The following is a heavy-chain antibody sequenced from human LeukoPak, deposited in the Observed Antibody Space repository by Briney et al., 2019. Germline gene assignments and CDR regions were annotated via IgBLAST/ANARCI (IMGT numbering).Heavy chain of an antibody. V-gene: IGHV4-61*01. Sequence: PSETLSLTCTVSGGSISSGSYYWSWIRQPPGKGLEWIGYIYYSGSTNYNPSLKSRVTISVDTSKNQFSLKLSSVTAADTAVYYCARMGIPAMIDYWGQGTLVTVSS. CDR3: ARMGIPAMIDY. CDR2: IYYSGST. J-gene: IGHJ4*02. D-gene: IGHD6-13*01. CDR1: GGSISSGSYY.